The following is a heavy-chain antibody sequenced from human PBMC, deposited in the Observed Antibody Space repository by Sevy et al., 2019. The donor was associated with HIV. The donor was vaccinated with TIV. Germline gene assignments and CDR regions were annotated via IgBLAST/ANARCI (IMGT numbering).Heavy chain of an antibody. Sequence: GGSLRLSCAASGFTFSSYSMNWVRQAPGKGLEWVSSISSSSSYIYYADSVKGRFTISRDNAKNSLYLQMNSLRAEDTAVYYWARDMKSYAAFDIWGQGTMVTVSS. J-gene: IGHJ3*02. CDR3: ARDMKSYAAFDI. V-gene: IGHV3-21*01. D-gene: IGHD2-2*01. CDR2: ISSSSSYI. CDR1: GFTFSSYS.